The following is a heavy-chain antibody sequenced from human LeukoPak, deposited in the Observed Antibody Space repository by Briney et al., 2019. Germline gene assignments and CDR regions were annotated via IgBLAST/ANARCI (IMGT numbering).Heavy chain of an antibody. Sequence: PSQTLSLTCTVSGGSISSGSYYWSWIRQPAGKGLEWIGRIYTSGSTNYNPSLKSRVTISVDMSKNQFSLKLSSVTAADTAVYYCASAGRYYDILTGPVSGWGQGTLVTVSS. CDR2: IYTSGST. J-gene: IGHJ4*02. V-gene: IGHV4-61*02. CDR3: ASAGRYYDILTGPVSG. CDR1: GGSISSGSYY. D-gene: IGHD3-9*01.